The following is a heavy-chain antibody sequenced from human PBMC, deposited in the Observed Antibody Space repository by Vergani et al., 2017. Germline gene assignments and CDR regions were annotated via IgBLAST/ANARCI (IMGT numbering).Heavy chain of an antibody. D-gene: IGHD2-2*01. V-gene: IGHV4-39*01. J-gene: IGHJ6*02. CDR3: ASLVVVPAADYYGMDV. Sequence: QLQLQESGPGLVKPSETLSLTCTVSGGSISSSSYYRGWIRQPPGKGLEWIGSIYYSGSTYYNPSLKSRVTISVDTSKNQFSLKLSSVTAADTAVYYCASLVVVPAADYYGMDVWGQGTTVTVSS. CDR1: GGSISSSSYY. CDR2: IYYSGST.